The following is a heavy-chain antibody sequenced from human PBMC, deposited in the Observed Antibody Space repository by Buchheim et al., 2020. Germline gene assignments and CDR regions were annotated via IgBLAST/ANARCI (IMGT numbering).Heavy chain of an antibody. Sequence: QVQLQESGPGLVKPSQTLSLTCTVSGDSKERGGFYWNWIRQHPGMGLEFIGYMYNSGSTYFNPSLRSRVTISADTSKNQFSLKLSSVTAADTAVYFCARGTPRYYFDFWGQGTL. CDR1: GDSKERGGFY. CDR2: MYNSGST. J-gene: IGHJ4*02. V-gene: IGHV4-31*03. D-gene: IGHD3-10*01. CDR3: ARGTPRYYFDF.